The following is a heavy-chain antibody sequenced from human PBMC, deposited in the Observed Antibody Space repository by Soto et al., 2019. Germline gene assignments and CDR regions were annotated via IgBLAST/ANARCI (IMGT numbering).Heavy chain of an antibody. CDR1: GFTFSSYA. CDR3: ARDWGYDSSGKGGAFDI. Sequence: QVQLVESGGGVVQPGRSLRLSCAASGFTFSSYAMHWVRQAPGKGLEWVAVISYDGSNKYYADSVKGRFTISRDNSKNTLYLQMNSLRAEDTAVYYCARDWGYDSSGKGGAFDIWGQGTMVTVSS. CDR2: ISYDGSNK. V-gene: IGHV3-30-3*01. J-gene: IGHJ3*02. D-gene: IGHD3-22*01.